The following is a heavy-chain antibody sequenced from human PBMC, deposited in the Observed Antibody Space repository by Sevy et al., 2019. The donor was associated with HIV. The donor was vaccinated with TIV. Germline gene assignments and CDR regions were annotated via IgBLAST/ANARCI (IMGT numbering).Heavy chain of an antibody. CDR3: ARVRYTYGFPIFFDY. CDR1: GGSISSYY. V-gene: IGHV4-59*01. J-gene: IGHJ4*02. D-gene: IGHD5-18*01. Sequence: SEALSLTCSVSGGSISSYYWSWIRQPPGKGLEWIDYSGSTNYNSSLKSRVTISVDRSKNQFSLKLRSVTAAYSATYYCARVRYTYGFPIFFDYWGQGILVTVSS. CDR2: YSGST.